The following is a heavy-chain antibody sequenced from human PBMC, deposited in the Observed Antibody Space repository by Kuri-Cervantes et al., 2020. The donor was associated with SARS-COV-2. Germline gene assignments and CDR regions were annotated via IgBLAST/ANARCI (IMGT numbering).Heavy chain of an antibody. D-gene: IGHD6-13*01. CDR1: GGSFSGYY. Sequence: SETLSLTCAVYGGSFSGYYWSWIRQPPGKGLEWIGYTHYSGSTNYNPSLKSRVTISLDTSKNQFSLRLTSVTAADTAVYYCARRIGSSSPYYYFDYWGQGAVVTVSS. CDR3: ARRIGSSSPYYYFDY. V-gene: IGHV4-34*11. CDR2: THYSGST. J-gene: IGHJ4*02.